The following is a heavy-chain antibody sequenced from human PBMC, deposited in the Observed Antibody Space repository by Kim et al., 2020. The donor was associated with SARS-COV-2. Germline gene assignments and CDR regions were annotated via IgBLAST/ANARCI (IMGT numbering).Heavy chain of an antibody. Sequence: IFYAGSVKGRFTTSRDNVRNFMYLQMNSVTAEDTAVYYCVRGHSSGYYYDYWGQGTLVTVSS. D-gene: IGHD3-22*01. CDR2: I. J-gene: IGHJ4*02. V-gene: IGHV3-21*06. CDR3: VRGHSSGYYYDY.